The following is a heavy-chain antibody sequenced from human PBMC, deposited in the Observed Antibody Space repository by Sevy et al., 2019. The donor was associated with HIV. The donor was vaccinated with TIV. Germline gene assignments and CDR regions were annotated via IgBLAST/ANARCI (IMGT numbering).Heavy chain of an antibody. CDR2: IKRKTYGGTT. J-gene: IGHJ4*02. D-gene: IGHD2-21*02. V-gene: IGHV3-15*01. CDR1: GFTFSNAW. CDR3: TSRPRIVVVTADHDY. Sequence: GGSLRLSCAASGFTFSNAWMSCVRQAPGKGLEWVGRIKRKTYGGTTDYAEPVKGRFTITRDDSKHTLYLQMNSPKTEETAVYYCTSRPRIVVVTADHDYWGQGTLVTVSS.